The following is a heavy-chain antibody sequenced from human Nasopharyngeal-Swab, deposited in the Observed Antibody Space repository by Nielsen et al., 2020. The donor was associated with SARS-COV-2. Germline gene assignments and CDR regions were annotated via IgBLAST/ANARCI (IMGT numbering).Heavy chain of an antibody. V-gene: IGHV4-34*01. J-gene: IGHJ4*02. CDR3: ARGVDWNYDY. Sequence: SQTLSLTCAVYGVSFSGYYWSWIRQPPGKGLEWIGEINHSGSTNYNPSLKSRVTISVDTSKNQFSLKLSSVTAADTAVYYCARGVDWNYDYWGQGTLVTVSS. D-gene: IGHD1-1*01. CDR2: INHSGST. CDR1: GVSFSGYY.